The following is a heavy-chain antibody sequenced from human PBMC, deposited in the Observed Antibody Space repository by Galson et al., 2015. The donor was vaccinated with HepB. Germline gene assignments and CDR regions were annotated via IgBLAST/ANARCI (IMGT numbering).Heavy chain of an antibody. D-gene: IGHD6-13*01. J-gene: IGHJ4*02. CDR3: ARGYSSSWPHFDY. Sequence: CAISGDSVPSNSAAWNWIRQSPSRGLEWLGRTYYRSKWYNDYAVSMKSRITINPDTSKNQFSLQLNSATPEDTAVYYCARGYSSSWPHFDYWGQGTLVTVSS. V-gene: IGHV6-1*01. CDR1: GDSVPSNSAA. CDR2: TYYRSKWYN.